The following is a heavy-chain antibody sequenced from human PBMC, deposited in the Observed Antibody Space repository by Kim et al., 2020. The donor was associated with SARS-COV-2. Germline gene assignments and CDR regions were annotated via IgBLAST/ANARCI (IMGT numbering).Heavy chain of an antibody. Sequence: AQKFQGRVTISADKSTSTAYMELSSLRSEDTAVYYCARDSGYDYGVAFDIWGQGTMVTVSS. V-gene: IGHV1-69*04. J-gene: IGHJ3*02. D-gene: IGHD5-12*01. CDR3: ARDSGYDYGVAFDI.